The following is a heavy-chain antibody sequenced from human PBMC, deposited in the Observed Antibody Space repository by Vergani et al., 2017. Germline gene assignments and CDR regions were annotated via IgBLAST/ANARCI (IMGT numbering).Heavy chain of an antibody. Sequence: EVQLVQSGAEVKTPGESLKISCKGSGYSFTSYWIGWVRQMPGKGLEWMGIIYPGDSDTRYSPSFQGQVTFSADKSISTAHLQWSSLKAADTAMYYCARPQTGGELGPRDAFDIWGQGTMVTVSS. J-gene: IGHJ3*02. CDR1: GYSFTSYW. D-gene: IGHD3-16*01. CDR2: IYPGDSDT. CDR3: ARPQTGGELGPRDAFDI. V-gene: IGHV5-51*03.